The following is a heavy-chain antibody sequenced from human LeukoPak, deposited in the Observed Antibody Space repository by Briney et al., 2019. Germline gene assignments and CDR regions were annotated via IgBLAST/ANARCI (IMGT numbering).Heavy chain of an antibody. CDR2: INPNSGGT. J-gene: IGHJ4*02. CDR1: GYTFIGYY. D-gene: IGHD6-13*01. Sequence: ASVKVSCKASGYTFIGYYMHWIRQPPGQGLEWMGWINPNSGGTNYAQKFQGRVTMARDPSISTAYMELNRLRSDDTAVYYCAIIAAAGTQLDCWGQGTLVTVSS. V-gene: IGHV1-2*02. CDR3: AIIAAAGTQLDC.